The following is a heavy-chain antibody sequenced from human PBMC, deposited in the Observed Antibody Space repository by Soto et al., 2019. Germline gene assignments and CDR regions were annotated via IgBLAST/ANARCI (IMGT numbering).Heavy chain of an antibody. D-gene: IGHD6-13*01. J-gene: IGHJ6*02. Sequence: EVHLLESGGGLVQPGGSLRLSCAASGFTFGTYAMSWVRQAPGKGLEWVSAISGSGGSTYYADSVKGRFTISRDNSKNTLYLQMNSLRAEDTAVYYCAKVIIAGAPYYYGMDVWGQGTTVTVSS. V-gene: IGHV3-23*01. CDR2: ISGSGGST. CDR1: GFTFGTYA. CDR3: AKVIIAGAPYYYGMDV.